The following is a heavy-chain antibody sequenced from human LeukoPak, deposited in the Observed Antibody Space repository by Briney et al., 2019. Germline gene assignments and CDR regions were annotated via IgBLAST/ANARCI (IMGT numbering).Heavy chain of an antibody. J-gene: IGHJ4*02. CDR2: IYHSGST. CDR1: GYSISSGYY. D-gene: IGHD1-26*01. Sequence: SETLSLTCTVSGYSISSGYYWGWIRQPPGKGLEWIGSIYHSGSTYYNPSLKSRVTISVDTSKNQFSLKLSSVTAPDTAVYYCARVVPGGPHLDYWGQGTLVTVSS. CDR3: ARVVPGGPHLDY. V-gene: IGHV4-38-2*02.